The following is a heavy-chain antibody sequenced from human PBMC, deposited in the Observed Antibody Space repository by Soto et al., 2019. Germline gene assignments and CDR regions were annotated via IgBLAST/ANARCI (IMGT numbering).Heavy chain of an antibody. J-gene: IGHJ6*02. D-gene: IGHD2-2*01. CDR3: ARDCIIPGSYLAYFYYYGMDV. V-gene: IGHV1-24*01. CDR2: FDPEIGET. Sequence: ASVKVSCKVSGYTLTELSMHWVRQAPGKGLEWMGTFDPEIGETVYAQKFRGRVTMTEDTSTDTAYMELSSLRSEDTAVYYCARDCIIPGSYLAYFYYYGMDVWREGTTDT. CDR1: GYTLTELS.